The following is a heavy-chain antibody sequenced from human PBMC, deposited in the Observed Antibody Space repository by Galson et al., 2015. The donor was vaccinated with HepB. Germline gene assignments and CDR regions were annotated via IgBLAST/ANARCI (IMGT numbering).Heavy chain of an antibody. Sequence: SVKVSCKASGYTFTSYAMHWVRQAPGQRLEWMGWINAGNGNTKYSQKFQGRVTITRDTSASSAYMELSSLRSEDTAVYYCARDSRYNWNDNDGYYMDVWGKVTTVTVSS. J-gene: IGHJ6*03. CDR1: GYTFTSYA. CDR2: INAGNGNT. CDR3: ARDSRYNWNDNDGYYMDV. V-gene: IGHV1-3*01. D-gene: IGHD1-1*01.